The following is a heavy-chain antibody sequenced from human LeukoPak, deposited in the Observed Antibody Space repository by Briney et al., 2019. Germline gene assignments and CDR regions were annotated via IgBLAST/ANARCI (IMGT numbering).Heavy chain of an antibody. CDR2: IYRRGST. CDR3: AREVYSYGHIFDY. J-gene: IGHJ4*02. CDR1: GYSISSGYY. V-gene: IGHV4-38-2*02. D-gene: IGHD5-18*01. Sequence: PSETLSLTCTVSGYSISSGYYWGWIRQSPGEGLEWIGNIYRRGSTHYNPSLKSRVTISMDTSKNQFSLKLSSVTAADTAVYYCAREVYSYGHIFDYWGQGTLVTVSS.